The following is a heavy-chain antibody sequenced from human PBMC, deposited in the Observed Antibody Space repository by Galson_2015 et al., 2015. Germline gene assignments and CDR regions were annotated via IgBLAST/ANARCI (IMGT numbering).Heavy chain of an antibody. CDR3: ARSPLGYCSGGSCRTSWFDP. V-gene: IGHV1-3*01. Sequence: SVKVSCKASGYTFTSYAMHWVRQAPGQRLEWMGWINAGNGNTKYSQKFQGRVTITRDTSASTAYTELSSLRSEDTAVYYCARSPLGYCSGGSCRTSWFDPWGQGTLVTVSS. CDR2: INAGNGNT. D-gene: IGHD2-15*01. J-gene: IGHJ5*02. CDR1: GYTFTSYA.